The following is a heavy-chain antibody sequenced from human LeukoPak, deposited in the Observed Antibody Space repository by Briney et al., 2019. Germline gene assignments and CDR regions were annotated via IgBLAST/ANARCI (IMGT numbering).Heavy chain of an antibody. V-gene: IGHV4-4*02. CDR1: GGSIKSNNW. Sequence: SGTLSLTCAVSGGSIKSNNWWSWVRQPPGKGLEWIGEIYHSGSTNYNPSLESRVTVSVDTSKNQFSLKLSSVTAADTAVYYCASGYCSGGSCYPYYFDYWGQGTLVTVSS. CDR3: ASGYCSGGSCYPYYFDY. CDR2: IYHSGST. D-gene: IGHD2-15*01. J-gene: IGHJ4*02.